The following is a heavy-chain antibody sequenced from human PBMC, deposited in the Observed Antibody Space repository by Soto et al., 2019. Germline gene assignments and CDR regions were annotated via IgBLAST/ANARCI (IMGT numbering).Heavy chain of an antibody. J-gene: IGHJ4*01. CDR1: GFTFRSYS. D-gene: IGHD7-27*01. Sequence: PGGSLRLSCAASGFTFRSYSMVWVRQAPERGLEWVSSIGGSSGHIFYADSLKGRFTISRDNAKNSLYLQMNSLRVDDTAVYYCARGWGIFDYWGQGTLVTVSS. CDR2: IGGSSGHI. CDR3: ARGWGIFDY. V-gene: IGHV3-21*01.